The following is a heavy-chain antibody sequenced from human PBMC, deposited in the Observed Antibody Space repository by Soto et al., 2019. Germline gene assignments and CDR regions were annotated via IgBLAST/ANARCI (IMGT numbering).Heavy chain of an antibody. CDR2: IYYSGST. V-gene: IGHV4-59*01. D-gene: IGHD2-8*02. CDR1: GGSISSYY. Sequence: SETLSLTCTVSGGSISSYYWSWIRQPPGKGLEWIGYIYYSGSTNYNPSLKSRVTISVDTSKNQFSLKLSSVTAADTAVYYCARASRLVDFDYWGQGTLVTVSS. CDR3: ARASRLVDFDY. J-gene: IGHJ4*02.